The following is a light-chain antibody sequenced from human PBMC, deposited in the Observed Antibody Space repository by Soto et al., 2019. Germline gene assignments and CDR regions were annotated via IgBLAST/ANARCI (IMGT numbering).Light chain of an antibody. CDR3: QQRSNWPIT. Sequence: EVVMTQSPATLSVSQGDTATLSCRASESVSSSLAWYQQKPGQPPRLLMYGASTRATGVPARFSGSGSGTDFTLTISSLEPEDFAVYYCQQRSNWPITFGQGTLLEI. V-gene: IGKV3-15*01. CDR2: GAS. CDR1: ESVSSS. J-gene: IGKJ5*01.